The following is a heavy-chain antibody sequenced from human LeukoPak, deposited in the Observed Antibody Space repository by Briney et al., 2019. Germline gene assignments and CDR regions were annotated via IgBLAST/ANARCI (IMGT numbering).Heavy chain of an antibody. J-gene: IGHJ4*02. CDR3: AKESGIAVAGSLDY. CDR1: GFTFSNYG. V-gene: IGHV3-23*01. D-gene: IGHD6-19*01. Sequence: GGSLRLSCAASGFTFSNYGVTWVRQAPGKGLEWVSTVSHSGGSTYYADSVKGRFTISRDNSKSTLYLQMNSLRAEDTAVYYCAKESGIAVAGSLDYWGQGTLVTVSS. CDR2: VSHSGGST.